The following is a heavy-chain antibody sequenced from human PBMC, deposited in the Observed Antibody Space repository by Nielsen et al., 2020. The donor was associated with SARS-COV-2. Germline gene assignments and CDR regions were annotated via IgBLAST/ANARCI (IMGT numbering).Heavy chain of an antibody. CDR2: IKQDGSEK. D-gene: IGHD6-19*01. CDR1: GFTFSSDW. J-gene: IGHJ4*02. CDR3: ARDRVGSSGWDYYFDY. Sequence: GGSLRLSCVASGFTFSSDWMTWVRQAPGKGLEWVANIKQDGSEKYYVDSVKGRFTISRDNAKNSLYLQMNSLRAEDTAVYYCARDRVGSSGWDYYFDYWGQGTLVTVSS. V-gene: IGHV3-7*01.